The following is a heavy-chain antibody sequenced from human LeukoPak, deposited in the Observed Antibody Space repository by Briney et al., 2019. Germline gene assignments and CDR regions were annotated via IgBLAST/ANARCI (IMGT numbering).Heavy chain of an antibody. CDR1: GGSISSGGYY. CDR3: ARTLHDYVWGSYQDAFDI. V-gene: IGHV4-31*03. CDR2: IYYSGST. J-gene: IGHJ3*02. D-gene: IGHD3-16*02. Sequence: SETLSLTCTVSGGSISSGGYYWSWIRQHPGKGLEWIGYIYYSGSTYYNPSLKSRVTISVDTSKNQFSLKLSSVTAADTAVYYCARTLHDYVWGSYQDAFDIWGQGTMVTVSS.